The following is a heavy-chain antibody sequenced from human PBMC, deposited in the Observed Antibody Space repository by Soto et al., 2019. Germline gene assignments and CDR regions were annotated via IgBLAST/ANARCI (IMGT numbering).Heavy chain of an antibody. V-gene: IGHV4-34*01. D-gene: IGHD2-2*02. CDR1: GGSFSGYY. J-gene: IGHJ5*02. CDR3: ARIVPAAIIWVVGDLGWFDP. Sequence: PSETLSLTCAVYGGSFSGYYWSWIRQPPGKGLEWIGEINHSGSTNYNPSLKSRVTISVDTSKNQFSLKLSSVTAEDTAVYYCARIVPAAIIWVVGDLGWFDPWGQGPLVTV. CDR2: INHSGST.